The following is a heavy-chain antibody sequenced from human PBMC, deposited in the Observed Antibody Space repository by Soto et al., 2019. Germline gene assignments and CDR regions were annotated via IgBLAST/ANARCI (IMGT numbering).Heavy chain of an antibody. D-gene: IGHD3-3*02. V-gene: IGHV1-69*12. J-gene: IGHJ6*02. CDR3: ARDKDRQQLGGNYYYILDV. Sequence: QVQLVQSGAEVKKPGSSVKVSCKASGGTFSTSAISWVRQAPGQGLEWVGGIMPVFATPDSAQKFQGRVTISADESTTTAYLELASLRTDDTAVYFCARDKDRQQLGGNYYYILDVWGQGTAIIVSS. CDR1: GGTFSTSA. CDR2: IMPVFATP.